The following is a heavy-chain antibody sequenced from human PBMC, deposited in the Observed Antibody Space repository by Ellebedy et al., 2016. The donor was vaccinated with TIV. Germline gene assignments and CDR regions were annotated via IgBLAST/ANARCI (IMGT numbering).Heavy chain of an antibody. CDR2: IYWNDGE. CDR1: GFSLSTNGVG. CDR3: AHRRPAARPWYFDY. J-gene: IGHJ4*02. V-gene: IGHV2-5*01. D-gene: IGHD6-6*01. Sequence: SAPTLVKPTPTLTLTCTFSGFSLSTNGVGVGWIRQSPGKALDWLALIYWNDGETYNPSLKSRLTITKDTSKNQVVLTMTNMDPVDTATYYCAHRRPAARPWYFDYWGQGTLVTVSS.